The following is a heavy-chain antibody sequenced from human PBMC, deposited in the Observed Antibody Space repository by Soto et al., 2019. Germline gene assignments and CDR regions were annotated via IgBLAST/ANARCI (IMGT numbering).Heavy chain of an antibody. CDR2: IYYSGST. CDR3: ARGSYYYDSSVYYHY. CDR1: GGSISSGDYY. Sequence: QVQLQESGPGLVKPSQTLSLTCTVSGGSISSGDYYWSWIRQPPGKGLEWIGYIYYSGSTYYNPSLKSRVTISVDTSKNQFSLKLSSVTAADTAVDYFARGSYYYDSSVYYHYWGQGTLVTVSS. D-gene: IGHD3-22*01. J-gene: IGHJ4*02. V-gene: IGHV4-30-4*01.